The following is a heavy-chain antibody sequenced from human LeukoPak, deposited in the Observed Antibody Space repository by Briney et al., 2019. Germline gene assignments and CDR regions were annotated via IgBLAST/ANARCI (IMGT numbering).Heavy chain of an antibody. CDR2: INHSGST. Sequence: SETLSLTCAVYGGSFSGYYWSWIRQPPGKGLEWIGEINHSGSTNYNPSLKSRVTISVDTSKNQFSLKLSSVTAADTAVYYCARDQTPYYWGQGTLVTVSS. J-gene: IGHJ4*02. V-gene: IGHV4-34*01. CDR1: GGSFSGYY. CDR3: ARDQTPYY.